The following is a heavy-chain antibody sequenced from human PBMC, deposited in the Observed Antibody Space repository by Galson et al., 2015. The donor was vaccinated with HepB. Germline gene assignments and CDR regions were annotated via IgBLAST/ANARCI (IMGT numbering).Heavy chain of an antibody. CDR2: ISWDGGST. V-gene: IGHV3-43*01. D-gene: IGHD2-2*02. CDR3: AKDQSPIGVVPTAIGLNAFDI. Sequence: LRLSCAASGFTFDDYTMHWVRQAPGKGLEWVSLISWDGGSTYYADSVKGRFTISRDNSKNSLYLQMNSLRTEDTALYYCAKDQSPIGVVPTAIGLNAFDICGHGTMVNVSS. CDR1: GFTFDDYT. J-gene: IGHJ3*02.